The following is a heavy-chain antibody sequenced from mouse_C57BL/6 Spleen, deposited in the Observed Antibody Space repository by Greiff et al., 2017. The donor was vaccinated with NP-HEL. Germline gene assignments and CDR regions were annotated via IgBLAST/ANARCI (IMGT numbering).Heavy chain of an antibody. CDR1: GFSLTSYG. V-gene: IGHV2-2*01. CDR2: IWSGGSS. CDR3: ARGLFTTVLARAY. J-gene: IGHJ3*01. D-gene: IGHD1-1*01. Sequence: VKLMESGPGLVQPSQSLSITCTVSGFSLTSYGVHWVRQSPGKGLEWLGVIWSGGSSDYTAAFISRLSISKDNSKCQVFFKMNSLQADDTAIYYCARGLFTTVLARAYWGQGTLVTVSA.